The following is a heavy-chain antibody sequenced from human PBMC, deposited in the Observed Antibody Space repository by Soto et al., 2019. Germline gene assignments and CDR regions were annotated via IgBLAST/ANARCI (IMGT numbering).Heavy chain of an antibody. CDR1: GDTFSSYS. V-gene: IGHV1-69*01. CDR2: IIPIFAKP. D-gene: IGHD1-7*01. J-gene: IGHJ3*01. CDR3: AMGPGIWNSLYL. Sequence: QVQLIQSGAELKRPGSSVKVSCKASGDTFSSYSITWLRQAPGQRLEWMGGIIPIFAKPTYAQKFQGRVAITADDSTITAHMELTSLTSEDTAVYYCAMGPGIWNSLYLWGQGTPLSVSS.